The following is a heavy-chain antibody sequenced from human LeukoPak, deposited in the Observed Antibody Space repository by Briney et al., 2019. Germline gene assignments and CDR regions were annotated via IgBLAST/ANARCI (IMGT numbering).Heavy chain of an antibody. V-gene: IGHV3-49*04. CDR3: TRGRRVTHDY. Sequence: PGGSLRLSCTASGFTFGDYSMNWVRQAPGKGLEWVGFIRSKAYGGTTEYAASVKGRFTISRDDSKSIAYLQMNSLKTEDTAVYYCTRGRRVTHDYWGQGTLVTVSS. CDR1: GFTFGDYS. J-gene: IGHJ4*02. D-gene: IGHD3-10*01. CDR2: IRSKAYGGTT.